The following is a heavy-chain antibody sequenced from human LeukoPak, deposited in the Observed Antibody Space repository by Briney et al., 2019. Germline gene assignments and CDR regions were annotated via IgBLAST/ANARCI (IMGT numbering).Heavy chain of an antibody. CDR2: IIPILGIA. Sequence: GASVTVFCKASGGTFSNYAISWVRQAPGQGLEWMGRIIPILGIANYAQRFQGRVTITADKSTSTAYMELSSLRSEDTAVYYCAKDLWRDIVVVPAAPNWFDPWGQGTLVTVSS. CDR1: GGTFSNYA. CDR3: AKDLWRDIVVVPAAPNWFDP. D-gene: IGHD2-2*01. J-gene: IGHJ5*02. V-gene: IGHV1-69*04.